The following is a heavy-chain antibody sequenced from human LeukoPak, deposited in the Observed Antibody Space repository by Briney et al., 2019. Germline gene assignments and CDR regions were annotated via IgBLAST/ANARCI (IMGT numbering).Heavy chain of an antibody. V-gene: IGHV4-39*07. Sequence: SETLSLTCSVSGVSISTSSYYWSWIRQPPGKGLEWIGEINHSGSTNYNPSLKSRVTISVDTSKNQFSLKLSSVTAADTAVYYCAGSTEIADTNRKYYFDYWGQGTLVTVSS. CDR3: AGSTEIADTNRKYYFDY. J-gene: IGHJ4*02. D-gene: IGHD6-13*01. CDR1: GVSISTSSYY. CDR2: INHSGST.